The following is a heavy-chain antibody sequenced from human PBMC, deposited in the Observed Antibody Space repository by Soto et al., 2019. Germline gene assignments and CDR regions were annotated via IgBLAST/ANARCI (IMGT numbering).Heavy chain of an antibody. CDR1: GFTFSSYG. Sequence: QVQLVESGGGVVQPGRSLRLSCAASGFTFSSYGMHWVRQAPGKGLEWVAVIWDDGSNKYYADSVKGRFTISRDNSKNTLYLQMNSLRAEDTAVYYCARDRGAAGYCSGGSCDYWYFDLWGRGTLVTVSS. CDR3: ARDRGAAGYCSGGSCDYWYFDL. J-gene: IGHJ2*01. CDR2: IWDDGSNK. V-gene: IGHV3-33*01. D-gene: IGHD2-15*01.